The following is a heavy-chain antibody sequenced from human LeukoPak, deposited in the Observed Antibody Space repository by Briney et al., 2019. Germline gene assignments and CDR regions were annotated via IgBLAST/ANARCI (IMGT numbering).Heavy chain of an antibody. CDR2: IIPIFGTA. CDR3: AREGYYDSLFLGFDY. CDR1: GGTFSSYA. J-gene: IGHJ4*02. V-gene: IGHV1-69*05. D-gene: IGHD3-22*01. Sequence: SVKVSCKASGGTFSSYAISWVRQAPGQGLEWMGGIIPIFGTANYAQKFQGRVTMTRDMSTSTAYMELRSLRSDDTAVYYCAREGYYDSLFLGFDYWSQGTLVTVSS.